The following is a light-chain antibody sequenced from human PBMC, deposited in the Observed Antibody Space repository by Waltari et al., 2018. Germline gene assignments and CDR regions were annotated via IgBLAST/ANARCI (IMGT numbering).Light chain of an antibody. J-gene: IGKJ5*01. V-gene: IGKV1D-12*01. CDR3: LQVSNFPIT. Sequence: DIQMTQSPSSVSASLGDRVTITCRASQDISRYLAWYQQTPGRSPKLLIFDTSSLQSGAPSRFSGSGSGTDFTLTISSLQPEDFATYYCLQVSNFPITFGQGTRLEIK. CDR2: DTS. CDR1: QDISRY.